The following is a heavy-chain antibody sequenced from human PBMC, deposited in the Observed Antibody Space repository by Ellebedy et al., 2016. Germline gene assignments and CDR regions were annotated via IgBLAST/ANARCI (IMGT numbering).Heavy chain of an antibody. J-gene: IGHJ3*02. CDR2: INAGNGNT. CDR3: ARTFMITFGGRGAFDI. CDR1: GYTFTSYA. Sequence: ASVKVSCKASGYTFTSYAMHWVRQAPGQRLEWMGWINAGNGNTKYSQKFQGRVTITRDTSASTAYMELSSLRSEDTAVYYCARTFMITFGGRGAFDIWGQGTMVTVSS. D-gene: IGHD3-16*01. V-gene: IGHV1-3*01.